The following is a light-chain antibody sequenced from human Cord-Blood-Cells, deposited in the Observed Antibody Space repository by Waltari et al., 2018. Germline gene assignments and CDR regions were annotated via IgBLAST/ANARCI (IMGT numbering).Light chain of an antibody. J-gene: IGKJ4*01. Sequence: DIQMTQSPSSLPASVGDRVTIPCRASQAISNYLNWYQQKPGKAPKLLIYDASNMETGFPSRFSGSGSGTDFTFTISSLQPEDIAIYYCQQYDNRPFTFGGGTKVEIK. CDR3: QQYDNRPFT. CDR2: DAS. CDR1: QAISNY. V-gene: IGKV1-33*01.